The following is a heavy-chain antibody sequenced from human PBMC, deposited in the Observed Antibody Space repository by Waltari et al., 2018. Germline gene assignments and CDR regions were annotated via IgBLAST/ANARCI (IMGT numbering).Heavy chain of an antibody. CDR1: GYTLTELS. J-gene: IGHJ4*02. V-gene: IGHV1-24*01. CDR2: FDPEDCET. D-gene: IGHD3-16*01. CDR3: ATGMGDGDLVGYYFDY. Sequence: QVQLVQSGAEVKKPGASVKVSCKVSGYTLTELSMHWVRQAPGKGLEWMGGFDPEDCETIYAQKFQGRVTMTENTSTDTAYRELSSLRSEDTAVYYCATGMGDGDLVGYYFDYWGQGTLVTVSS.